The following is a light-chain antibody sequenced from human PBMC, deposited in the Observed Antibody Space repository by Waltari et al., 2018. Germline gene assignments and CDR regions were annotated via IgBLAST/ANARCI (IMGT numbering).Light chain of an antibody. V-gene: IGLV2-14*03. CDR1: SSDVGAYNY. CDR3: SSFTRSATLV. J-gene: IGLJ3*02. Sequence: QSALTQPASVSGSPGQSLTISCTGTSSDVGAYNYVSWYQQYSGKAPKLMIYDVIKRPSGVSNRFSGSKSVNTASLTISGLQAEDEADYYCSSFTRSATLVFGGGTKLTVL. CDR2: DVI.